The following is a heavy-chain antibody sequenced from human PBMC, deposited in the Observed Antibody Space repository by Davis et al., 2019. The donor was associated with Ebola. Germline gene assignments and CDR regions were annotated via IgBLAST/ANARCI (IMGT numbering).Heavy chain of an antibody. CDR3: AKGGTMVRGGVHDY. J-gene: IGHJ4*02. V-gene: IGHV3-33*06. CDR1: GFTFSSYG. Sequence: GESLKISCAASGFTFSSYGMHWVRQAPGKGLEWVAVIWYDGSNKYYADSVKGRFTISRDNSKNTLYLQMNSLRAEDKAVYYCAKGGTMVRGGVHDYWGQGTLVTVSS. CDR2: IWYDGSNK. D-gene: IGHD3-10*01.